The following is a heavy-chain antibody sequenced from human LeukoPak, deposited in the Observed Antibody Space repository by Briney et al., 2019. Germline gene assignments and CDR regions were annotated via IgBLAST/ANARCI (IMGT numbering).Heavy chain of an antibody. CDR2: ISYRGHT. CDR3: AREHIVVVTAIFSPYYLDF. D-gene: IGHD2-21*02. Sequence: SETLSLTCTVSGGSISSSSYYWGWIRQPPGKGLEWIGSISYRGHTYYNPSLKSRVTFSVDTSKNQFSLKLSSVTAADTAVYYCAREHIVVVTAIFSPYYLDFWGQGTLVTVSS. CDR1: GGSISSSSYY. J-gene: IGHJ4*02. V-gene: IGHV4-39*07.